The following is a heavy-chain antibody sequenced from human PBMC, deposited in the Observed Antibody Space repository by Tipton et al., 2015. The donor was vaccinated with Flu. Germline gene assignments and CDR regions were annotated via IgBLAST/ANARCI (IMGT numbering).Heavy chain of an antibody. J-gene: IGHJ4*02. CDR1: GGSIRSNNYN. Sequence: TLSLTCTVSGGSIRSNNYNWGWLRQPPGKGLEWIGSVNYGGGTSYNPSLESRLTISLDTPKNHFDLRLSSVTAADTAVYYWATRRDYHASSEFDYWGQGALVTVSS. D-gene: IGHD3-22*01. V-gene: IGHV4-39*06. CDR2: VNYGGGT. CDR3: ATRRDYHASSEFDY.